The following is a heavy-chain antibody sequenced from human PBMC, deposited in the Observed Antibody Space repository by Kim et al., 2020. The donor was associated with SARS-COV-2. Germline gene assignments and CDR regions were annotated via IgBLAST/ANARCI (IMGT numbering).Heavy chain of an antibody. D-gene: IGHD3-10*01. CDR1: GGSISSYY. Sequence: SETLSLTCTVSGGSISSYYWSWIRQPPGKGLEWIGYIYYSGSTNYNPSLKSRVTISVDTSKNQFSLKLSSVTAADTAVYYCARDYYGSGIYGWFDPWGQGTLVTVSS. CDR3: ARDYYGSGIYGWFDP. CDR2: IYYSGST. V-gene: IGHV4-59*13. J-gene: IGHJ5*02.